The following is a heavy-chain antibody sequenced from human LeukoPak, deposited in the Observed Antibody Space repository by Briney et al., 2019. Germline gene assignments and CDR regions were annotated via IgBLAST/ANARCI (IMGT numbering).Heavy chain of an antibody. D-gene: IGHD2-15*01. J-gene: IGHJ6*03. CDR3: ARVKVVVAATHYYYYYMDV. V-gene: IGHV4-59*01. CDR2: IYYSGST. CDR1: GGSFSGYY. Sequence: SETLSLTCAVYGGSFSGYYWSWIRQPPGKGLEWIGYIYYSGSTNYNPSLKSRVTISVDTSKNQFSLKLSSVTAADTAVYYRARVKVVVAATHYYYYYMDVWGKGTTVTISS.